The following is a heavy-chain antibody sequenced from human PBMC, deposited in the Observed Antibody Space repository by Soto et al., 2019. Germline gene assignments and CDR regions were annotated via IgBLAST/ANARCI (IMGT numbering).Heavy chain of an antibody. CDR2: ISCDGSLK. D-gene: IGHD2-21*01. J-gene: IGHJ4*02. V-gene: IGHV3-30*18. CDR3: AKEADYCVSSKYDN. Sequence: QGLLVESGGGVVQPGRSLRLSCVASGLTFSHCGMHWVRQVPGKGLEWVAVISCDGSLKFYEDSVKGRFTISRDNSRNTLYLEMNGLRPEDTAVYYCAKEADYCVSSKYDNWGRGTLVTVSS. CDR1: GLTFSHCG.